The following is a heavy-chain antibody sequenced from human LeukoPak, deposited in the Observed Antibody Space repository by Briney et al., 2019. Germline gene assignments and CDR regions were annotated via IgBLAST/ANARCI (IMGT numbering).Heavy chain of an antibody. CDR3: AKDGAPYDSPTEGWFDP. Sequence: GGSMRLSCAASGFIFSRYGMYWVRQAPGKGLEWMAVISYDGSNKYYADSVRGRFIISRDDSKNTLYLQMNSLRIDDTAVYYCAKDGAPYDSPTEGWFDPWGRELWSPSPQ. V-gene: IGHV3-30*18. CDR1: GFIFSRYG. D-gene: IGHD3-22*01. CDR2: ISYDGSNK. J-gene: IGHJ5*02.